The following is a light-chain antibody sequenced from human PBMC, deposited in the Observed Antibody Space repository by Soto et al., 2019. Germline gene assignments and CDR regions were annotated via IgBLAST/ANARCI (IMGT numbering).Light chain of an antibody. CDR2: KVS. V-gene: IGKV2-30*01. J-gene: IGKJ2*01. CDR1: QSLVYSDGNTY. Sequence: DVVMTQSPLTLPVTLGQPASISCTSSQSLVYSDGNTYLSWFQQRPGKSPRRLIYKVSNRDSGVPDRFSGSESGTDFTLKISRVEAEDVGVYYCLQGTHWPYTFGQGTKLEIK. CDR3: LQGTHWPYT.